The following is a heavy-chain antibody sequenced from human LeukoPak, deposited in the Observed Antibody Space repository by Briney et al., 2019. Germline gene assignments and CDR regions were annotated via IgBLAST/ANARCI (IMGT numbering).Heavy chain of an antibody. J-gene: IGHJ1*01. CDR1: GYTFSGYY. CDR2: INPNSGGT. D-gene: IGHD3-22*01. Sequence: GASVKVSCKASGYTFSGYYLHWVRQAPGQGLEWMGWINPNSGGTNSAQKFQGRVTTTRDTSIITAYMELSRLRSDDTAVYFCARGYYDSSDYEYFQHWGQGTLVTVSS. CDR3: ARGYYDSSDYEYFQH. V-gene: IGHV1-2*02.